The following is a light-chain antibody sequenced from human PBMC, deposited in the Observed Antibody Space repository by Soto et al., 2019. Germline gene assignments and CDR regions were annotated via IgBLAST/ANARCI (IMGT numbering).Light chain of an antibody. J-gene: IGLJ2*01. V-gene: IGLV4-69*01. CDR2: LSNDGSH. CDR1: SGHSSYT. Sequence: QSVLTQSPSASASLGASVKLTCTLSSGHSSYTIAWHQQQPEKGPRYLMKLSNDGSHTKGDGIPDRFSGSSSGAERYLTISSLQSEDEADYYCQTWDTGIQVFGGGTKLTVL. CDR3: QTWDTGIQV.